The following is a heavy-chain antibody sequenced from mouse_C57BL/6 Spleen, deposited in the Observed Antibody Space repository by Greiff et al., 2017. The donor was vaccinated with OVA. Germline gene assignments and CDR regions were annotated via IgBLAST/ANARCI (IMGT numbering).Heavy chain of an antibody. D-gene: IGHD1-1*02. CDR2: INYDGSST. Sequence: EVQLVESEGGLVQPGSSMKLSCTASGFTFSDYYMAWVRQVPEKGLEWVANINYDGSSTYYLDSLKSRFIISRDNAKNILYLQMSSLKSEDTATYYCARYGPKGFAYWGQGTLVTVSA. CDR3: ARYGPKGFAY. CDR1: GFTFSDYY. V-gene: IGHV5-16*01. J-gene: IGHJ3*01.